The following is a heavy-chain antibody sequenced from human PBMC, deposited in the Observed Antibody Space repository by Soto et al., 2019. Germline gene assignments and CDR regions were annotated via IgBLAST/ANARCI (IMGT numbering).Heavy chain of an antibody. Sequence: QVQLVQSGAEVKKPGASVKVSCKASGYTFTSYGISWVRQAPGQGLEWMGWISAYNGNTNYAQKLQGRVTMTTDTATSTAYMELRSLRSDDTAVYYCARDSCSGGSCYSSPFDPWGQGTLVTVSS. D-gene: IGHD2-15*01. J-gene: IGHJ5*02. CDR2: ISAYNGNT. V-gene: IGHV1-18*01. CDR3: ARDSCSGGSCYSSPFDP. CDR1: GYTFTSYG.